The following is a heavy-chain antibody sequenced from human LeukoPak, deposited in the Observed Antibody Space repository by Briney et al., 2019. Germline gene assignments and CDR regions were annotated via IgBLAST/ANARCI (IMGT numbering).Heavy chain of an antibody. D-gene: IGHD3-10*01. CDR3: AGGYYGSGNYPLIDY. CDR1: GFTFSSYA. CDR2: ISGSGNTI. Sequence: PGGSLRLSCAASGFTFSSYAMTWVRQAPGKGLEWVSQISGSGNTIYYADSVKGRFTISRDNSKNTLYLQMNSLRAEDTALYYCAGGYYGSGNYPLIDYWGQGTLITVSS. J-gene: IGHJ4*02. V-gene: IGHV3-23*01.